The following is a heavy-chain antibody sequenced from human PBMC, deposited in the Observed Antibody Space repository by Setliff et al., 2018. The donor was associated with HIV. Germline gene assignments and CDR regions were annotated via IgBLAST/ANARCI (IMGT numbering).Heavy chain of an antibody. V-gene: IGHV3-23*03. CDR3: ARGRNRNYVVYGMDV. D-gene: IGHD1-7*01. CDR1: EFTFSVYA. J-gene: IGHJ6*02. Sequence: PGGSLRLSCAASEFTFSVYAMSWLRQAPGKGLEWVSVIYAGGSTYYADSVKGRFTISRDNSKNMLYLQMDSLRAEDTAVYYCARGRNRNYVVYGMDVWGQGTTVTVSS. CDR2: IYAGGST.